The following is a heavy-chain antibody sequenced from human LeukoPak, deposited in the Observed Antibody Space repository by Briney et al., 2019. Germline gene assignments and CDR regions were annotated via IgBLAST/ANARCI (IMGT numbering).Heavy chain of an antibody. D-gene: IGHD1-26*01. V-gene: IGHV3-66*01. CDR2: IYGADGT. CDR3: ARDGLLGATNPFDY. CDR1: GLTVSSNY. Sequence: GGSLRLSCAASGLTVSSNYMSWVRQAPGKGLEWVSIIYGADGTYYADSVKGRFTISRDNSKNTLYLQMNSLRPEDTAVYYCARDGLLGATNPFDYWGQGTLVTVSS. J-gene: IGHJ4*02.